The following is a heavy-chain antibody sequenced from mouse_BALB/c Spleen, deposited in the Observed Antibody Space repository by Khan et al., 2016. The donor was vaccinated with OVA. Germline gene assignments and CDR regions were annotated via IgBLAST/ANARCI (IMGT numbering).Heavy chain of an antibody. CDR3: ARDDCFVGDAMDY. V-gene: IGHV1S56*01. D-gene: IGHD2-4*01. Sequence: QVQLQQPGPDLVKPGTSVRISCKASGYTFTTYYIHWVKQRPGQGLEWIGWIFPGNGNTKYNEKFKGKATLTADKSSSTAHMQLSSLTYEDSAVYFCARDDCFVGDAMDYWGQGSSVTVSS. J-gene: IGHJ4*01. CDR1: GYTFTTYY. CDR2: IFPGNGNT.